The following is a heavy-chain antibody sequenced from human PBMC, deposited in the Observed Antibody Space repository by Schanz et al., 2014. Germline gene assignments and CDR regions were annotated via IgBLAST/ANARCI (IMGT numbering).Heavy chain of an antibody. Sequence: QLMQSGSEVRKPGASVKVSCKASGYTFTSYDINWVRQATGQGLEWMGWMNSKTGNTGYAQRFQSRVTMTRNTSITTAYLELSSLRSGDTAVYYCTKGRTFGRWGQGTLVTVSS. J-gene: IGHJ4*02. D-gene: IGHD3-16*01. CDR3: TKGRTFGR. V-gene: IGHV1-8*01. CDR1: GYTFTSYD. CDR2: MNSKTGNT.